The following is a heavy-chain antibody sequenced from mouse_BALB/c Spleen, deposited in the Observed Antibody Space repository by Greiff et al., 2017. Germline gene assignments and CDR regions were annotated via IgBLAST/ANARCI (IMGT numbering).Heavy chain of an antibody. V-gene: IGHV5-4*02. J-gene: IGHJ4*01. CDR1: GFTFSDYY. Sequence: EVQVVESGGGLVKPGGSLKLSCAASGFTFSDYYMYWVRQTPEKRLEWVATISDGGSYTYYPDSVKGRFTISRDNAKNNLYLQMSSLKSEDTAMYYCARAVITTVVANYAMDYWGQGTSVTVSS. CDR3: ARAVITTVVANYAMDY. D-gene: IGHD1-1*01. CDR2: ISDGGSYT.